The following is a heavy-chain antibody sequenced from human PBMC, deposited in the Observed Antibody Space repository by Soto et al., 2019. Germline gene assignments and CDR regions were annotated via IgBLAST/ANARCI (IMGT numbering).Heavy chain of an antibody. J-gene: IGHJ4*02. CDR1: GDTFNTND. CDR2: MNPASGNT. V-gene: IGHV1-8*01. D-gene: IGHD3-3*02. Sequence: QVQLVQSGAEVKKPGDSVKVSCKASGDTFNTNDFNWVRQATGQGLEWMGWMNPASGNTGFAQKFQGRVSLTMDTSTSIAYMEWSSLRSGDTAMYYCTRGISDSWGQGNRVTVSS. CDR3: TRGISDS.